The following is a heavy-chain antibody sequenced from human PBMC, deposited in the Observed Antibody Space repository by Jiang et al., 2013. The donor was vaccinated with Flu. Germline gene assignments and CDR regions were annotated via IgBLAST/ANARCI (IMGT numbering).Heavy chain of an antibody. Sequence: GAEVKKPGESLKISCKGSGYSFTSYWIGWVRQMPGKGLEWMGIIYPGDSDTRYSPSFQGQVTISADKSISTAYLQWSSLKASDTAMYYCARRVDTAMVAGGWFDPWGQGTLVTVSS. D-gene: IGHD5-18*01. CDR2: IYPGDSDT. CDR1: GYSFTSYW. J-gene: IGHJ5*02. CDR3: ARRVDTAMVAGGWFDP. V-gene: IGHV5-51*03.